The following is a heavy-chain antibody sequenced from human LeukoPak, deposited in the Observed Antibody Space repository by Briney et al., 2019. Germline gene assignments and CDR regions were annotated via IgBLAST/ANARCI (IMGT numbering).Heavy chain of an antibody. D-gene: IGHD2-21*02. V-gene: IGHV3-43*02. Sequence: GGSLRLSCAASGFTFDDYAMHWVRQAPGKGLEWVSLISGVGDSTYYADSVKGRFSISRDNSKNSLYLQMNSLRTEDTALYYCAKEYCGGDCRAFDIWGQGTMVTVSS. CDR3: AKEYCGGDCRAFDI. CDR2: ISGVGDST. J-gene: IGHJ3*02. CDR1: GFTFDDYA.